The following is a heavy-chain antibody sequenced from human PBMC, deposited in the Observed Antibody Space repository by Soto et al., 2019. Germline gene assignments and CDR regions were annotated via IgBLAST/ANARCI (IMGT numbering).Heavy chain of an antibody. V-gene: IGHV3-48*02. CDR2: ISSSSSTI. J-gene: IGHJ4*02. D-gene: IGHD2-15*01. Sequence: EVQLVESGGGLVQPGGSLRLSCAASGFTFSSYSMNWVRQAPGKGLEWVSYISSSSSTIYYADSVKGRFTISRDNAKNSLYLQRNSLRDEDTAVYYCARDTGNGEMATPEWGQGTLVTVSS. CDR1: GFTFSSYS. CDR3: ARDTGNGEMATPE.